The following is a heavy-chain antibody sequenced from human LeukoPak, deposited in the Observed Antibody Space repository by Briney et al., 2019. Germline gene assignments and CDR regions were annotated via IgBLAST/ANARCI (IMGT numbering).Heavy chain of an antibody. D-gene: IGHD3-22*01. V-gene: IGHV3-73*01. CDR2: IRSKANSYAT. J-gene: IGHJ4*02. CDR1: GFTFSGSA. CDR3: TRPEYYYDSSGYYYVDY. Sequence: GGSLRLSCAASGFTFSGSAMHWVRQASGKGLEWVGRIRSKANSYATAYAASVKGRFTISRDDSKNTAYLQMNSLKTEDTAVYYCTRPEYYYDSSGYYYVDYWGQGTLVTVSS.